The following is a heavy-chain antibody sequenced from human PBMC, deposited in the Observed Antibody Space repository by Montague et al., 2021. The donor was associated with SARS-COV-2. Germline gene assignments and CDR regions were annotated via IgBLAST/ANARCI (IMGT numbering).Heavy chain of an antibody. CDR3: ARGADRYYFYGMDV. CDR2: TYYRSKWYN. CDR1: GDSVSSNSAA. J-gene: IGHJ6*02. Sequence: CAISGDSVSSNSAAWNWIRQSPSRGLEWLGRTYYRSKWYNEYAVSVNSRITINPDTSKNQFSLQVNSVTPEDTAVYYCARGADRYYFYGMDVGGQGTTVTCSS. V-gene: IGHV6-1*01. D-gene: IGHD6-19*01.